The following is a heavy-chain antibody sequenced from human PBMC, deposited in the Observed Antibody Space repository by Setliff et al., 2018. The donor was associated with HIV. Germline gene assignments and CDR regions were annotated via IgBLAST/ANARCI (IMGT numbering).Heavy chain of an antibody. CDR3: ARGFCSTSCNTLGAFDI. Sequence: ASVKVSCKASGYTFTSYHMYWVRQAPGQGLEWMGIINPSGGSTSYAQKFQGRVTMTRDTSTSTVYMELSSLRSEDTAVYYCARGFCSTSCNTLGAFDIWGQGTMVTVSS. CDR2: INPSGGST. J-gene: IGHJ3*02. D-gene: IGHD2-2*01. CDR1: GYTFTSYH. V-gene: IGHV1-46*01.